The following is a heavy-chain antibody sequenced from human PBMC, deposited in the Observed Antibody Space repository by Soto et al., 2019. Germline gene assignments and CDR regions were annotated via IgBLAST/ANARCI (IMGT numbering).Heavy chain of an antibody. Sequence: QVHLQESGPGLVKPSGTLSLTCAVSGGSISTNQWWNWVRQAPGKGLEWIGEIFHVGSTNYNPSLKSRVIISVDKSKNQFPLNLSSVTAADTAVYYCARLQPDTSGYYFDHWGQGALVTVSS. CDR2: IFHVGST. J-gene: IGHJ4*02. D-gene: IGHD3-3*01. CDR1: GGSISTNQW. V-gene: IGHV4-4*02. CDR3: ARLQPDTSGYYFDH.